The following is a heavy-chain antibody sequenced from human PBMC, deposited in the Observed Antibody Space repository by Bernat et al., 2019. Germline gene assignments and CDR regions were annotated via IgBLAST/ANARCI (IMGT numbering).Heavy chain of an antibody. D-gene: IGHD3-10*01. CDR3: ARHYYTSGSLRWFDP. CDR1: GGSIITDTYY. J-gene: IGHJ5*02. CDR2: IYYTGST. V-gene: IGHV4-31*03. Sequence: QLQLQESGPALVKPSQTLSLTCTVSGGSIITDTYYWTWIRQHPGKGLEWIGYIYYTGSTYYNPSLKSRLTISVDTSKNQFSLRLSSVTAADTAVYYCARHYYTSGSLRWFDPWGQGALVTVSS.